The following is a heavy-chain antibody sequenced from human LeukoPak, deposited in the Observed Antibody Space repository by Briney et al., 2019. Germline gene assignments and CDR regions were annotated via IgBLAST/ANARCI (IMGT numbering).Heavy chain of an antibody. CDR3: ARDGARDTGYYYYYMDV. Sequence: PGGSLRLSCAASGFTFSSYEMNWVRQAPGKGLEWVSYISGRGSTIYYADSVRGRFTISRDNAKSSLFLQMNSLRAEDTAIYYCARDGARDTGYYYYYMDVWGKGTTVTISS. V-gene: IGHV3-48*03. CDR1: GFTFSSYE. D-gene: IGHD2-8*02. J-gene: IGHJ6*03. CDR2: ISGRGSTI.